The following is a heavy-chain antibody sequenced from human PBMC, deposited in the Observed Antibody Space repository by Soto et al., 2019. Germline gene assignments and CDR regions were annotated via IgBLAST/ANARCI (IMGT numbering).Heavy chain of an antibody. J-gene: IGHJ4*02. CDR1: GYTFRNFG. CDR2: IAAYNGDT. Sequence: QVQLVQSGAEVKKPGASVRVSYKASGYTFRNFGYSWLRRAPGQRPEWMGWIAAYNGDTNFAPSLRGRLTMTTDTSTTTVYMELNSLTSDDTAVYYCARDRGTYFDYWGQGTLVTVSS. CDR3: ARDRGTYFDY. V-gene: IGHV1-18*01.